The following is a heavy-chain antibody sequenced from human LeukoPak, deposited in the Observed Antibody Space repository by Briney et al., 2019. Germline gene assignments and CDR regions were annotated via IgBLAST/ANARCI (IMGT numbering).Heavy chain of an antibody. CDR3: ARAPIAAAAGFDY. D-gene: IGHD6-13*01. Sequence: PSETLSLTCTVSGGSISSGSYYWSWIRQPAGKGLEWIGHIYTSGSTNYNPSLKSRVTISVDTSKNQFSLKLSSVTAADTAVYYCARAPIAAAAGFDYWGQGTLVTVSS. J-gene: IGHJ4*02. CDR2: IYTSGST. CDR1: GGSISSGSYY. V-gene: IGHV4-61*09.